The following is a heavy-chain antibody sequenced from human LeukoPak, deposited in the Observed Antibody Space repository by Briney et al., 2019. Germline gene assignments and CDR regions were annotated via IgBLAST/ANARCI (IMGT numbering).Heavy chain of an antibody. CDR2: IYPGDSDT. CDR3: AGRLTSMEKFDY. D-gene: IGHD2/OR15-2a*01. Sequence: GESLKISCKGSGYSFTNYWFGWVRQMPGKGLEGMGIIYPGDSDTRYSPSFQGQVTISADKSTNTAYLQWSSLEASDTAMYYCAGRLTSMEKFDYWGQGTLVTVSS. CDR1: GYSFTNYW. J-gene: IGHJ4*02. V-gene: IGHV5-51*01.